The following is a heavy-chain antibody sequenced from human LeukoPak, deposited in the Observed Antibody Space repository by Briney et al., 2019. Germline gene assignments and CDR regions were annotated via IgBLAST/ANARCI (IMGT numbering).Heavy chain of an antibody. Sequence: ASVKVSCKASGYTFTGYYMHWVRQAPGQGLEWMGWINPNSGGINYAQKFQGWVTMTRDTSISAAYMELSRLRSDDTAVYYCARDAQWGSRGAFDYWGQGTLVTVSS. CDR2: INPNSGGI. J-gene: IGHJ4*02. V-gene: IGHV1-2*04. CDR3: ARDAQWGSRGAFDY. D-gene: IGHD2-15*01. CDR1: GYTFTGYY.